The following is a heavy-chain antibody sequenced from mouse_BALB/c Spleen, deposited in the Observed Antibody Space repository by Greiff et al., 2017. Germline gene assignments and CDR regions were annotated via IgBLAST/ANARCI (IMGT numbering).Heavy chain of an antibody. V-gene: IGHV5-12-2*01. Sequence: EVHLVESGGGLVQPGGSLKLSCAASGFTFSSYTMSWVRQTPEKRLEWVAYISNGGGSTYYPDTVKGRFTISRDNAKNTLYLQMSSLKSEDTAMYYCARPLANWAFAYWGQGTLVTVSA. CDR1: GFTFSSYT. CDR2: ISNGGGST. CDR3: ARPLANWAFAY. D-gene: IGHD4-1*01. J-gene: IGHJ3*01.